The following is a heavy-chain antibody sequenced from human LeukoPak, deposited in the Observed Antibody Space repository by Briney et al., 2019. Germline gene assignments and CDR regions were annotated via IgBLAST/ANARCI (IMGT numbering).Heavy chain of an antibody. V-gene: IGHV1-69*06. J-gene: IGHJ3*02. CDR1: GGTFSSYA. CDR2: IIPIFGTA. Sequence: SVKVSCKASGGTFSSYAISWVRQAPGPGLEWMGGIIPIFGTANYAQKFQGRVTITADKSTSTAYMELSSLRSEDTAVYYCARLYSSLLDIWGQGTMVTVSS. CDR3: ARLYSSLLDI. D-gene: IGHD6-13*01.